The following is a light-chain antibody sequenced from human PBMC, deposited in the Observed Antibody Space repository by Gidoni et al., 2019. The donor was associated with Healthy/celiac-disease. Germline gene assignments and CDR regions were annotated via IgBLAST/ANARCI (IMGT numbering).Light chain of an antibody. CDR1: SPNIGARYY. CDR2: GKS. J-gene: IGLJ1*01. V-gene: IGLV1-40*01. Sequence: QSVLTQTPALSGSPSHRVTISCTGSSPNIGARYYVHWSQPIPGTAPKLLIYGKSNRTSGCPDRFSGSKSGNSASLAITGLQAEDEADYYGQSYDRSLSALYVFGTGTKVTVL. CDR3: QSYDRSLSALYV.